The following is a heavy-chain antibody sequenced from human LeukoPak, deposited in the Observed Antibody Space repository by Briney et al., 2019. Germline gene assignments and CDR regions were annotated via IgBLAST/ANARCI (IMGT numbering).Heavy chain of an antibody. CDR1: GYSFTSYW. J-gene: IGHJ4*02. D-gene: IGHD5-24*01. CDR2: IYPGDSDI. V-gene: IGHV5-51*01. Sequence: PGESLKISCKGSGYSFTSYWIGWVRQMPGKGLEWMGIIYPGDSDIRYSPSFQGQVTISADKSISTAYLQWSSLKASDTAMYYCARGWGGDGYNSVYFDYWGQGTLVTVSS. CDR3: ARGWGGDGYNSVYFDY.